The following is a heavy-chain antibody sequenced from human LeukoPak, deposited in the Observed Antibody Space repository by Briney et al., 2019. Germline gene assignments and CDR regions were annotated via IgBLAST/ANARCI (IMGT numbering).Heavy chain of an antibody. CDR1: GYTFTTYA. J-gene: IGHJ4*02. D-gene: IGHD1-26*01. Sequence: ASVKVSCKASGYTFTTYAIHWVRQAPGQRLEWMGWISAGNGNTKYSQKFQGRVTLTADTSASTAYMELSSLRSEDTAAYYCAGLVQSDPREGFDYWGQGTLVTVSS. CDR2: ISAGNGNT. CDR3: AGLVQSDPREGFDY. V-gene: IGHV1-3*01.